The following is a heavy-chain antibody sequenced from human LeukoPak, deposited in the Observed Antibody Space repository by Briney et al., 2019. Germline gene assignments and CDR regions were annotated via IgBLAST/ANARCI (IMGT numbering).Heavy chain of an antibody. CDR2: IRYDGSNK. J-gene: IGHJ3*02. Sequence: GRSLRPSCAASGFTFSSYGMHWVRQAPGKGLEWEAFIRYDGSNKYYADSVKGRFTISRDNSKNTLYLQMNSLRAEDTAVYYCAKEDDFWSGPTARAFDIWGQGTMVTVSS. CDR3: AKEDDFWSGPTARAFDI. CDR1: GFTFSSYG. D-gene: IGHD3-3*01. V-gene: IGHV3-30*02.